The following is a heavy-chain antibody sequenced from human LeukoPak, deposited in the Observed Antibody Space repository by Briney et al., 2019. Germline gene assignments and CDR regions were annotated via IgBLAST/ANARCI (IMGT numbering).Heavy chain of an antibody. Sequence: PGGSLRLSCAASGFTFTDFYMNWVRQAPGKGLEWVSWTSPTSSYMYYADPVKGRFTISRDNAKNSLYLQMNSLRAEDTAVYYCARAHSGYDGSSDYWGQGTLVTVSS. CDR1: GFTFTDFY. CDR2: TSPTSSYM. J-gene: IGHJ4*02. V-gene: IGHV3-21*01. CDR3: ARAHSGYDGSSDY. D-gene: IGHD5-12*01.